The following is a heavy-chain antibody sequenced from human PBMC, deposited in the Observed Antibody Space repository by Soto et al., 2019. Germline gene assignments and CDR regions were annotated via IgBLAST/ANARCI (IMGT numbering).Heavy chain of an antibody. Sequence: GGSLRLSCAASGFTFDDYAMHWVRQVPGKGLEWGSGINWNSGSICYGDSVKGRFAISRDNAKNSLHLQMNSLSAEDTAFYYCVKDESINWYSGHFRHWGQGTLVTVSS. CDR3: VKDESINWYSGHFRH. CDR2: INWNSGSI. V-gene: IGHV3-9*01. J-gene: IGHJ1*01. D-gene: IGHD6-13*01. CDR1: GFTFDDYA.